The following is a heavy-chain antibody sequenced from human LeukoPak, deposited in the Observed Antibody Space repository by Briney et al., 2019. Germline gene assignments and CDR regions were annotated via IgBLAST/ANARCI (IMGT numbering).Heavy chain of an antibody. J-gene: IGHJ6*03. V-gene: IGHV3-21*01. CDR2: ISSSSIYI. CDR1: GFTFNNYN. CDR3: ARRGFSDYYDSSGYYPPTYYYYYMDV. D-gene: IGHD3-22*01. Sequence: GGSLGLSCAASGFTFNNYNMNWVRQAPGKGLEWVSSISSSSIYIYYADSVKGRFTISRDNAKNSLYLQMNSLRAEDTAVYYCARRGFSDYYDSSGYYPPTYYYYYMDVWGKGTTVTISS.